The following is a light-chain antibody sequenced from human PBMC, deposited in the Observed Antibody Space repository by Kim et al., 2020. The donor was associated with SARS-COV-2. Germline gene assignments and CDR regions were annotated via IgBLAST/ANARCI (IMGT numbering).Light chain of an antibody. CDR3: QMYNSGPWT. CDR1: QRIGNA. J-gene: IGKJ1*01. V-gene: IGKV1-27*01. CDR2: GPC. Sequence: DIQMTQSPSSLSASVGDRLTITCRASQRIGNALAWYQQKPGKVRNLLISGPCALQTGVPTRFIGNGSGTAFTLTITSLRPEDVATYYCQMYNSGPWTFGQGTKVDIK.